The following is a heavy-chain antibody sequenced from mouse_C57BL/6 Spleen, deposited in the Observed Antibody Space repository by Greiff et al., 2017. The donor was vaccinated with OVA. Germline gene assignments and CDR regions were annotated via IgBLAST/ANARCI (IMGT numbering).Heavy chain of an antibody. CDR1: GYTFTSYW. Sequence: VQLQQPGAELVKPGASVKLSCKASGYTFTSYWMQWVKQRPGQGLEWIGEIDPSDSYTTYNQKFKGKAILTVDTSSSTAYMQLSSLTSDDSAVYYCAVREVPWFAYWGQGTLVTVSA. D-gene: IGHD2-14*01. J-gene: IGHJ3*01. CDR3: AVREVPWFAY. V-gene: IGHV1-50*01. CDR2: IDPSDSYT.